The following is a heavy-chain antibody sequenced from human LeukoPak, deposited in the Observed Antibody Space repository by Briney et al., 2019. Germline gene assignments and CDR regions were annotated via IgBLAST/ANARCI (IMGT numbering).Heavy chain of an antibody. CDR1: GGSFSGYY. V-gene: IGHV4-34*01. CDR2: INHSGST. Sequence: SETLSLTCAVYGGSFSGYYWSWIRQPPGKGLEWIGEINHSGSTNYNPSLKSRVTISVDTSKNQFSLKLSSVTAADTAVYYCARVRTYSSGPYYLDYWGQGTLVTVSS. CDR3: ARVRTYSSGPYYLDY. D-gene: IGHD6-19*01. J-gene: IGHJ4*02.